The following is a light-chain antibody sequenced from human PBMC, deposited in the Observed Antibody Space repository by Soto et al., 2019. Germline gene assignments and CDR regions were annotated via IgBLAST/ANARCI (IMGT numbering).Light chain of an antibody. V-gene: IGLV2-14*01. Sequence: QSALTQPASVSGSPGQSISLSCIGTSSDVGGYNFVSWYQQHPGKAPKLMIYDVTNRPSGVSNRFSGSKSGNTASLTISGLQAEDEADYYCSSYTSSGTDVFGTGTKLTVL. CDR1: SSDVGGYNF. CDR2: DVT. CDR3: SSYTSSGTDV. J-gene: IGLJ1*01.